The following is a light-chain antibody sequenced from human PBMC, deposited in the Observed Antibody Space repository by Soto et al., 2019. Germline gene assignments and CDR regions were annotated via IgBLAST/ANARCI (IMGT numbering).Light chain of an antibody. V-gene: IGLV2-23*02. CDR3: CSYAGSSTSVV. Sequence: QSVLTQPASVSGSPGQLITISCTGTSSDVGSYNLVSWYQQHPGKAPKLMIYEVSKRPSGVSNRFSGSKSGNTASLTISGLQAEDEADYYCCSYAGSSTSVVFGGGTKLTVL. CDR1: SSDVGSYNL. CDR2: EVS. J-gene: IGLJ2*01.